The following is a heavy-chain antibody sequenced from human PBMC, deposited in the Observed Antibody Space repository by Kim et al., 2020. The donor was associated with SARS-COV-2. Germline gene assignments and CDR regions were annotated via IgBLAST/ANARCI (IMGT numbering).Heavy chain of an antibody. Sequence: GGSLRLSCAASGFTFSSYSMNWVRQAPGKGLEWVSYISSSSSTIYYADSVKGRFTISRDNAKNSLYLQMNSLRDEDTAVYYCARGLRWVYSNYESPGYYYGMDVWGRGTTVTVSS. CDR1: GFTFSSYS. J-gene: IGHJ6*02. D-gene: IGHD4-4*01. V-gene: IGHV3-48*02. CDR3: ARGLRWVYSNYESPGYYYGMDV. CDR2: ISSSSSTI.